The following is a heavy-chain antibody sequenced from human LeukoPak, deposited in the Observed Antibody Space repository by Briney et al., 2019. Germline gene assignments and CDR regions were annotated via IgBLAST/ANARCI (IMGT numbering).Heavy chain of an antibody. CDR1: GFTFSGSA. J-gene: IGHJ4*02. CDR3: TSVGATLFDY. D-gene: IGHD1-26*01. CDR2: IRSKANSYAT. Sequence: GGSLRLSCAASGFTFSGSAMHWVCQASGKGLEWVGRIRSKANSYATAYAASVKGRFTISRDDSKNTAYLQMNSLKTEDTAVYYCTSVGATLFDYWGQGTLVTVSS. V-gene: IGHV3-73*01.